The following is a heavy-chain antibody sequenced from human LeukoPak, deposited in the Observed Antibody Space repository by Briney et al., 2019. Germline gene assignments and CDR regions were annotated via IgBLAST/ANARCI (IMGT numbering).Heavy chain of an antibody. V-gene: IGHV3-7*01. D-gene: IGHD3-22*01. CDR1: GFTFSSYW. Sequence: TGGSLRLSCAASGFTFSSYWMSWVRQAPGKGLEWVANIKQDGSEKYYVDSVKGRFTISRDNAKNSLYLQMNSLRAEDTAVYYCARDTYYYDSSGYYPTDAFDIWGQGTMVTVSS. J-gene: IGHJ3*02. CDR2: IKQDGSEK. CDR3: ARDTYYYDSSGYYPTDAFDI.